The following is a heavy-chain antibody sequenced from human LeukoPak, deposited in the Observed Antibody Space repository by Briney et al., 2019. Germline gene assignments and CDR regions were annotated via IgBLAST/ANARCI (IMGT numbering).Heavy chain of an antibody. D-gene: IGHD6-19*01. Sequence: PSETLSLTCTVSGASFSSHSWSWFRQPPGKGLDWIGYISYTGSTNYNPSLKSRVIISRDTSKSQFSLKLSPVTAADTAVYYCARGSGWCDYWGQGSLVTVSS. CDR2: ISYTGST. J-gene: IGHJ4*02. V-gene: IGHV4-59*11. CDR1: GASFSSHS. CDR3: ARGSGWCDY.